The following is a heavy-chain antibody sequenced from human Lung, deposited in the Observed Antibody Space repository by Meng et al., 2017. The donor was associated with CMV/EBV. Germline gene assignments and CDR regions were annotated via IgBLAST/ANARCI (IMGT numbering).Heavy chain of an antibody. V-gene: IGHV1-8*01. CDR2: MNPNSGDT. J-gene: IGHJ4*02. CDR3: ARGPIDSVSN. D-gene: IGHD2-15*01. Sequence: SXXVSCKASGYTFTTYDINWVRQATGQGLEWMGWMNPNSGDTGYAQKFQGRVTMTRNTSISTAYMDLSSLRSDDTAVYYCARGPIDSVSNWGQGTLV. CDR1: GYTFTTYD.